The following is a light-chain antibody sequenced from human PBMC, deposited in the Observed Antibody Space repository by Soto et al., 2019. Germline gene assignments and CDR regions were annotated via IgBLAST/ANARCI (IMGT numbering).Light chain of an antibody. CDR2: EVT. J-gene: IGLJ1*01. Sequence: QSVLTQPASVSGSPGQSTTISCTGTSSDVGGYDYVSWYQQHPDKAPKLMIYEVTNRPSGVSSRFSGSKSGNTASLTSSGLQAEDEADYYCSSYTSSSTRVFGTGTKLTVL. CDR1: SSDVGGYDY. V-gene: IGLV2-14*01. CDR3: SSYTSSSTRV.